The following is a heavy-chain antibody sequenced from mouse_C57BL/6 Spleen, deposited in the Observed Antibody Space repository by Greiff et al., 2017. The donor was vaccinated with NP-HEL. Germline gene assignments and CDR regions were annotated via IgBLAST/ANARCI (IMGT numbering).Heavy chain of an antibody. J-gene: IGHJ4*01. Sequence: VQLQQSGAELVKPGASVKMSCKASGYTFTSYWITWVKQRPGQGLEWIGDIYPGSGSTNYNEKFKSKATLTVDTSSGTAYMQLSSLTSEDSAVYYCARCDYEAMDYWGQGTSVTVSS. V-gene: IGHV1-55*01. CDR2: IYPGSGST. CDR1: GYTFTSYW. CDR3: ARCDYEAMDY.